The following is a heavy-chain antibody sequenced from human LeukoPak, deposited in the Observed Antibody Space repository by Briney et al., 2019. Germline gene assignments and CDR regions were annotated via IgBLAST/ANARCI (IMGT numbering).Heavy chain of an antibody. CDR3: AKVSGRIQIWPQPFGDGMDV. J-gene: IGHJ6*02. V-gene: IGHV3-23*01. Sequence: GGSLRLSCAASGFTFSSYAMSWVRQAPGKGLECVSGISATGDNTYYADSVKGRFTISRDNSKNTLYLQMNSLRVEDTAVYYCAKVSGRIQIWPQPFGDGMDVWGQGTTVTVSS. CDR1: GFTFSSYA. D-gene: IGHD5-18*01. CDR2: ISATGDNT.